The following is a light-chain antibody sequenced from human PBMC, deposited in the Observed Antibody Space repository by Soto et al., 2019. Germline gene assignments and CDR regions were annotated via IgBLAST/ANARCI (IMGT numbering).Light chain of an antibody. CDR1: SSDVGDYNY. Sequence: QSVLTQPASVSGSPGQSITLSCTGTSSDVGDYNYVSWYQQHPGKAPRLIIYEVSYRPSGVSNRFSGYKSGNTASLTISGLQAEGEADYYCSSYAISSTWVFGGGTKLTV. J-gene: IGLJ3*02. CDR2: EVS. CDR3: SSYAISSTWV. V-gene: IGLV2-14*01.